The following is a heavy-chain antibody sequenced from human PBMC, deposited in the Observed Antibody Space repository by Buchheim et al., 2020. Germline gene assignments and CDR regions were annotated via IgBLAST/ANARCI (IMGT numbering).Heavy chain of an antibody. CDR3: ARETVLLWFGESPLGFGPFDY. Sequence: QVQLVESGGGVVQPGRSLRLSCAASGFTFSSYGMHWVRQAPGKGLEWVAVISYDGSNKYYADSVKGRFTISRDNSKNKLYLQMNSLRAEDTAVYYCARETVLLWFGESPLGFGPFDYWGQGTL. J-gene: IGHJ4*02. CDR2: ISYDGSNK. V-gene: IGHV3-30*03. CDR1: GFTFSSYG. D-gene: IGHD3-10*01.